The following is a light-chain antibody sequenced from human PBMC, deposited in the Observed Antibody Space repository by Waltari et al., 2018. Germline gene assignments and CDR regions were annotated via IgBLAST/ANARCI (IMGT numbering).Light chain of an antibody. CDR1: QGINTW. Sequence: QMTQSPSTLSASVGDRITITCRASQGINTWLAWYQQKPGKAPKLLIHRASTLETGVPSRFSGSGSGTEFTPTISSLQPEDFATYYCQQYNSYSTFGPGTRVDIK. CDR2: RAS. V-gene: IGKV1-5*03. CDR3: QQYNSYST. J-gene: IGKJ3*01.